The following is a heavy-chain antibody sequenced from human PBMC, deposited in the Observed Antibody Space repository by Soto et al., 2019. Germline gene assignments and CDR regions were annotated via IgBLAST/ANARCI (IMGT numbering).Heavy chain of an antibody. CDR2: INAGNGNT. CDR3: ARGIAPYYFDY. J-gene: IGHJ4*02. V-gene: IGHV1-3*01. D-gene: IGHD6-13*01. CDR1: GYTFTSYA. Sequence: SVNVSCKASGYTFTSYAMHWVRQAPGQRLEWMGWINAGNGNTKYSQKFQGRVTITRDTSASTAYMELSSLRSEDTAVYYCARGIAPYYFDYWGQGTLVTVSS.